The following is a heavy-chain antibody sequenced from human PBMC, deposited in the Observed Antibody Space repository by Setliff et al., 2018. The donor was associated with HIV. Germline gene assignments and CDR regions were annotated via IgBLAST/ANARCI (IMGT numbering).Heavy chain of an antibody. CDR1: GYTFTSYG. Sequence: ASVKVSCKASGYTFTSYGVCWVRQAPGQGLEWMGWISVYNGNTNYAQSLQGRVTMTTDTSTTTVYMELRSLRSDDTAFYYCAGARGAGTFDIWGQGTSGTVSS. J-gene: IGHJ3*02. CDR2: ISVYNGNT. CDR3: AGARGAGTFDI. V-gene: IGHV1-18*01. D-gene: IGHD6-13*01.